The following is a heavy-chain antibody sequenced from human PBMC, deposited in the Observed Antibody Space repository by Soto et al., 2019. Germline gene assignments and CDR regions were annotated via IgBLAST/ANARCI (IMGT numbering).Heavy chain of an antibody. Sequence: ASVKVSCKVSGYTLTELSMHWVRQAPGKGLEWMGGFDPEDGETIYAQKFQGRVTMTEDTSTDTAYMELSSLRSEDTAVYYCATGGAGLCWFDPWGQGTLVTVSS. D-gene: IGHD3-10*01. CDR1: GYTLTELS. CDR2: FDPEDGET. V-gene: IGHV1-24*01. CDR3: ATGGAGLCWFDP. J-gene: IGHJ5*02.